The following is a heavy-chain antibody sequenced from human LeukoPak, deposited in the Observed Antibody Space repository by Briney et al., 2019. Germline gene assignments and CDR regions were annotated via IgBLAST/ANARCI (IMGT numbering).Heavy chain of an antibody. D-gene: IGHD4-17*01. CDR3: AKTLIDYGDYLLYYFDY. V-gene: IGHV3-23*01. CDR2: ISGSGGST. Sequence: GGSLRLSCAASGFTFSSYAMSWVRQAPGKGLEWVSAISGSGGSTHYADSVKGRFTISRDNSKNTLYLQMNSLRAEDTAVYYCAKTLIDYGDYLLYYFDYWGQGTLVTVSS. J-gene: IGHJ4*02. CDR1: GFTFSSYA.